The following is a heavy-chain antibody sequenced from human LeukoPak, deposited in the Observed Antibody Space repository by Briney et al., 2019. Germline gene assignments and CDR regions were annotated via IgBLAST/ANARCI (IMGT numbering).Heavy chain of an antibody. CDR3: ARDHDVLLWFGESALNAFDN. CDR1: GGSISSGSYY. J-gene: IGHJ3*02. Sequence: PSQTLSLTCTVSGGSISSGSYYWSWIRQPAGKGLEWIGRIYTSGSTNYNPSLKSRVTISVDTSKNQFSLKLSSVTAADTAVYYCARDHDVLLWFGESALNAFDNWGQGTMVTVSS. V-gene: IGHV4-61*02. D-gene: IGHD3-10*01. CDR2: IYTSGST.